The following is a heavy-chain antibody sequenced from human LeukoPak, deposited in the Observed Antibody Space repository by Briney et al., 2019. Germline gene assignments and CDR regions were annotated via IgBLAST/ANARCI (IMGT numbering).Heavy chain of an antibody. CDR2: IYYSGTT. CDR1: GGSISSSSYY. CDR3: ARRLVDSGRFDY. J-gene: IGHJ4*02. V-gene: IGHV4-39*01. Sequence: PSETLSLTCTVSGGSISSSSYYWDWIRQPPGKGLEWIGSIYYSGTTYHNPSLKSRVTISVDTSKNQFSLKLSSVTAADTAVYYCARRLVDSGRFDYWGQGTLVTVSS. D-gene: IGHD6-19*01.